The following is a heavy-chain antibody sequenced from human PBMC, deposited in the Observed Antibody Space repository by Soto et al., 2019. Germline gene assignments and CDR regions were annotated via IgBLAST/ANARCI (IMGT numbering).Heavy chain of an antibody. CDR1: GFTFSGST. CDR3: TRLVLGSVVY. J-gene: IGHJ4*02. D-gene: IGHD2-15*01. V-gene: IGHV3-73*02. CDR2: IRSKANSYAT. Sequence: EVQLVESGGGLVQPGGSLKLSCAASGFTFSGSTMHWVRQASGKGLEWVGRIRSKANSYATAYAASVKGRFTISRDDSKNTAYLQTNSLKTEDTAVYYCTRLVLGSVVYWGQGTLVTVSS.